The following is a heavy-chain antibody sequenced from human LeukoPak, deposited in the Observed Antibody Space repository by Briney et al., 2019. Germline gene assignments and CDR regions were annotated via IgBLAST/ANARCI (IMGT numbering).Heavy chain of an antibody. V-gene: IGHV1-2*02. J-gene: IGHJ4*02. CDR3: ARDFGGGSGSYSYY. CDR1: GYTFTGYY. CDR2: INPNSGGT. D-gene: IGHD3-10*01. Sequence: GASVKVSCKASGYTFTGYYMHWVRQAPGQGLEWMGWINPNSGGTNYAQKFQGRVTMTRDTSTSTAYMELSRLRSDDTAVYYCARDFGGGSGSYSYYWGQGTLVTVSS.